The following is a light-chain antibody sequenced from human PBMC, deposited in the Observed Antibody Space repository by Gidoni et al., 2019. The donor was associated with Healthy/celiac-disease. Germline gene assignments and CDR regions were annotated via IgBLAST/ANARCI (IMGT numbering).Light chain of an antibody. CDR1: QSISSY. V-gene: IGKV1-39*01. J-gene: IGKJ3*01. CDR2: AAS. Sequence: DIQMTQSPSSLSASVGDRVTITCRASQSISSYLNWYQQKPGKAPKLLISAASSLQSGVPSRFSGSGSGTDFTLTISSLQPEDFATYYCQQSYSTPFTFGPXTKVDIK. CDR3: QQSYSTPFT.